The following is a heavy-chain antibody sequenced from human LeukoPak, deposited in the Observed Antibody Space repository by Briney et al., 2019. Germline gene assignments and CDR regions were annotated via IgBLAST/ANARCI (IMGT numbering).Heavy chain of an antibody. V-gene: IGHV3-30*18. CDR3: AKDRGAAPLVVSAFDI. CDR1: GFTFSSYG. J-gene: IGHJ3*02. Sequence: GRSLRLSCAASGFTFSSYGMHWVRQAPGKGLEWVAVISYDGSNKYYADSVKGRFTISRDNSKNTLYLQMNSLRAEDTAVYYCAKDRGAAPLVVSAFDIWGQGTMVTVSS. CDR2: ISYDGSNK. D-gene: IGHD2-15*01.